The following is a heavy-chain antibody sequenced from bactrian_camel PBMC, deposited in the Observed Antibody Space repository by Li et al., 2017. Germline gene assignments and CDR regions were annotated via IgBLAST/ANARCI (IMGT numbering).Heavy chain of an antibody. D-gene: IGHD6*01. CDR3: ASGTRRRHLEAGTVRRALRSSCVEYDA. V-gene: IGHV3S63*01. J-gene: IGHJ4*01. CDR1: GITINDYC. Sequence: HVQLVESGGGLVQVGGSLRLSCTASGITINDYCMAWFRQAPGQEREGVATVFSSGIFSRRTYYDNSVLGRFTISRDNAKNTVYLQMNNLKPEDTATYYCASGTRRRHLEAGTVRRALRSSCVEYDAWGQGTQVTVS. CDR2: VFSSGIFSRRT.